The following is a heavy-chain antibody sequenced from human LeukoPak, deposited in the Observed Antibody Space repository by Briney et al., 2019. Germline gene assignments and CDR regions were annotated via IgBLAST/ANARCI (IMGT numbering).Heavy chain of an antibody. CDR3: ARAHYGSGSYYTNFDY. J-gene: IGHJ4*02. V-gene: IGHV3-20*01. Sequence: GGSLRLSCAASGFTFDDYGMSWVRQAPGKGLEWVSGINWNGGSTGYADSVKGRFTISRDNAKNPLYLQMNSLRAEDTALYHCARAHYGSGSYYTNFDYWGQGTLSPSPQ. CDR2: INWNGGST. D-gene: IGHD3-10*01. CDR1: GFTFDDYG.